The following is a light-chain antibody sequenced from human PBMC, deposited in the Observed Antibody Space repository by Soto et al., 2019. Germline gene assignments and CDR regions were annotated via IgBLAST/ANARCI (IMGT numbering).Light chain of an antibody. CDR2: DAS. J-gene: IGKJ1*01. CDR3: HQRSNWPGT. CDR1: QSVSSY. Sequence: EIVLTQSPATLSLSPGERATLSCRASQSVSSYLAWYQQKPGQAPRLLIYDASNRATGIPARFSGSGSGTDFTLTISRLEPEDFAVYYCHQRSNWPGTFGQGTKVEIK. V-gene: IGKV3-11*01.